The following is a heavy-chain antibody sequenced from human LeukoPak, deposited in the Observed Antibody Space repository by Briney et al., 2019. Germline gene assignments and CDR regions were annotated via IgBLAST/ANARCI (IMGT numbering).Heavy chain of an antibody. D-gene: IGHD1-26*01. CDR1: GGTFSSYA. J-gene: IGHJ4*02. CDR2: ISAYNGNT. V-gene: IGHV1-18*01. Sequence: GASVKVSCKASGGTFSSYAISWVRQAPGQGLEWMGWISAYNGNTNYAQKLQGRVTMTTDTSTSTAYMELRSLRSDDTAVYYCARDPRIVGATYYFDYWGQGTLVTVSS. CDR3: ARDPRIVGATYYFDY.